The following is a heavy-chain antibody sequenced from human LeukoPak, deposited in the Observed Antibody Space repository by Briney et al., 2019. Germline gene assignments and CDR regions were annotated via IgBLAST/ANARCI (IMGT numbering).Heavy chain of an antibody. V-gene: IGHV3-23*01. CDR2: ISGSGGST. D-gene: IGHD5-18*01. CDR3: AKTDTAMVYFDY. J-gene: IGHJ4*02. CDR1: GFTFSSYA. Sequence: GGSLRLSCAASGFTFSSYAMSWVRQAPGKGLEWVSDISGSGGSTYYADSVKGRFTISRDNSKNTLYLQMNSLRAEDTAVYYCAKTDTAMVYFDYWGQGTLVTVSS.